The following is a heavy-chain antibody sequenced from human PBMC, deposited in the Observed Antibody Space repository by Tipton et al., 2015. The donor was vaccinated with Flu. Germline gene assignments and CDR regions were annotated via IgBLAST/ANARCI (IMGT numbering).Heavy chain of an antibody. CDR1: GASISSGAFY. CDR2: LHYTGST. Sequence: TLSLTCTVSGASISSGAFYWGWIRQLPGKGLEWIGDLHYTGSTYYDPTLKSRTTISVDTSKDQFSLKLKSVTAADTAVYYCARIPRQTPWVLHSWGQGKRVTVSS. D-gene: IGHD1-26*01. J-gene: IGHJ3*01. V-gene: IGHV4-31*03. CDR3: ARIPRQTPWVLHS.